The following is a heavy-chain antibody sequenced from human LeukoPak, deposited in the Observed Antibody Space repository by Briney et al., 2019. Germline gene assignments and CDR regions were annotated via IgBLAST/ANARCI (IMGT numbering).Heavy chain of an antibody. V-gene: IGHV1-46*01. CDR3: ARDLVDDYYGSGSYYNPLAAYGMDV. J-gene: IGHJ6*02. CDR1: GYTFTSYY. D-gene: IGHD3-10*01. CDR2: INPSGGST. Sequence: ASVKVSCKASGYTFTSYYMHWVRQAPGQGLEWMGIINPSGGSTSYAQKFQGRVTMTRDTSTSTVYMELSSLRSEDTAVYYCARDLVDDYYGSGSYYNPLAAYGMDVWGQGTTVTVSS.